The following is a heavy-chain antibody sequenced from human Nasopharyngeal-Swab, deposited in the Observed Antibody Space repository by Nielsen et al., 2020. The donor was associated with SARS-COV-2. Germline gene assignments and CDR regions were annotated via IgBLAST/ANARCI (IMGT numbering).Heavy chain of an antibody. J-gene: IGHJ6*02. CDR1: GFTFSSYS. D-gene: IGHD2-2*01. V-gene: IGHV3-21*01. CDR2: ISSSSSYI. Sequence: GGSLRLSCAASGFTFSSYSMNWVRRAPGKGLKWVSSISSSSSYIYYADSVKGRLTISRDNAKNSLYLQMNSLRAEDTAVYYCARDNPYCSGTSCYWAYYYYYGMDVWGQWTTVTVSS. CDR3: ARDNPYCSGTSCYWAYYYYYGMDV.